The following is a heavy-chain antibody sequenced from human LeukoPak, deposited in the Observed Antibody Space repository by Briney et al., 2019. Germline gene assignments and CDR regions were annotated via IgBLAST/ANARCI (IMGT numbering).Heavy chain of an antibody. CDR3: ARTPFQILPFLGGWCLDY. Sequence: ASVKVSCKASGYTFTSYGISWVRQAPGQGLEWMEWISAYNGNTNYVQKLQGRVTMTTDTSTSTAYMELRSLRSHDTAVYYCARTPFQILPFLGGWCLDYWGQGTLVTVSS. D-gene: IGHD6-19*01. CDR1: GYTFTSYG. CDR2: ISAYNGNT. V-gene: IGHV1-18*01. J-gene: IGHJ4*02.